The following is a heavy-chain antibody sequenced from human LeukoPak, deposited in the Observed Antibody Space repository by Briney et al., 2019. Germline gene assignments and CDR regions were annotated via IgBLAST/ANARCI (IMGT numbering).Heavy chain of an antibody. V-gene: IGHV3-74*01. Sequence: PGGSLRLSCAASGFTFRAYWMHWVRQAPGKGLVWVSRINTDGSRTNYADSVKGRFTISRDNSKNTLYLQMNSLRAEDTAVYYCARDRGYGFDHWGQGTLVTVSS. CDR1: GFTFRAYW. J-gene: IGHJ4*02. CDR3: ARDRGYGFDH. CDR2: INTDGSRT. D-gene: IGHD5-18*01.